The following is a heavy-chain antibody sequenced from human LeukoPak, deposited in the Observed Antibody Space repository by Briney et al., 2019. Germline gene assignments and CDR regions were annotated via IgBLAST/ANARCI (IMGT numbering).Heavy chain of an antibody. CDR1: GFTFSSYE. D-gene: IGHD1-14*01. CDR3: ASRGRGNQRRYYYYGMDV. J-gene: IGHJ6*04. Sequence: PGGSLRLSCAASGFTFSSYEMNWVRQAPGKGREWVSYISSSGSTIYYADSVKGRFTISRDNAKNSLYLQMNSLRAEDTAVYYCASRGRGNQRRYYYYGMDVWGKGTTVTVSS. CDR2: ISSSGSTI. V-gene: IGHV3-48*03.